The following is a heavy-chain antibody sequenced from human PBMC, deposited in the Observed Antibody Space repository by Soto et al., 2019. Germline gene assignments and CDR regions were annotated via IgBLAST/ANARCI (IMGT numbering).Heavy chain of an antibody. J-gene: IGHJ6*02. CDR2: IIPIFGTA. V-gene: IGHV1-69*13. CDR3: AREILITIFGVVTPAGAMDV. D-gene: IGHD3-3*01. CDR1: GGTFSIYA. Sequence: GASVKVSCTSPGGTFSIYAITWVQQAPGQGLEWMGGIIPIFGTANYAQKFQGRVTITADESTSTAYMELSSLRSEDTAVYYCAREILITIFGVVTPAGAMDVWVQGTTVTVSS.